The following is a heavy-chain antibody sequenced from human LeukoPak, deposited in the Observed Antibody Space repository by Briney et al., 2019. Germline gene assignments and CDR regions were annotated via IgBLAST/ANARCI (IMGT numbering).Heavy chain of an antibody. CDR3: ARGLKVDYYDSSGPDY. CDR1: GFTFSDYF. D-gene: IGHD3-22*01. CDR2: ISYSGSTI. J-gene: IGHJ4*02. Sequence: PGGSLRLSCAASGFTFSDYFMTWIRQAPGKGPEWVSYISYSGSTIYYADSVKGRFTISRDNAKDSLYLQMNSLRVEDTAVYYCARGLKVDYYDSSGPDYWGQGTLVTVSS. V-gene: IGHV3-11*04.